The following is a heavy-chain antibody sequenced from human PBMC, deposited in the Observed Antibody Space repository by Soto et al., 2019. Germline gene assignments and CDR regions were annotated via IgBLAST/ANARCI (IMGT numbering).Heavy chain of an antibody. CDR3: ARGIVEYCSSTSCYADY. D-gene: IGHD2-2*01. V-gene: IGHV1-69*02. CDR2: IIPILGIA. CDR1: GGTFSSYT. Sequence: GASVKVSWKASGGTFSSYTISWVRQAPGQGLEWMGRIIPILGIANYAQKFQGRVTITADKSTSTAYMELSSLRSEDTAVYYCARGIVEYCSSTSCYADYWGQGTLVTVSS. J-gene: IGHJ4*02.